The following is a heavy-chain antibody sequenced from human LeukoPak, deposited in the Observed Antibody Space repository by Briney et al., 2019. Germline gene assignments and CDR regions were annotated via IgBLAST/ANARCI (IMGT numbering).Heavy chain of an antibody. CDR2: INHSGST. CDR3: ARQREGYFDL. V-gene: IGHV4-34*01. CDR1: VGSFSGYY. J-gene: IGHJ2*01. Sequence: SETLSLTCAVYVGSFSGYYWSWIRQPPGKGLEWIGEINHSGSTNYNPSLKSRLSISVVTSKNQFSLKLSSVTAADTAVYYCARQREGYFDLWGRGTRVTVSS.